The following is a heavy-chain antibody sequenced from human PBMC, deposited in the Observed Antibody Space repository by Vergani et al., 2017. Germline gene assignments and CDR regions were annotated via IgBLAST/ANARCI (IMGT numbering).Heavy chain of an antibody. J-gene: IGHJ4*02. V-gene: IGHV4-39*01. Sequence: QLQLQESGPGLVKPSETLSLTCTVSGGSITSSYYWGWIRQPPGKGLEWIGNIYHSGGAYYNPSLKGRVTISVDTSKNQFSLEVTSVTAADTAIYFCARTESFILRYFHWALWGQGTLVTVSS. CDR3: ARTESFILRYFHWAL. D-gene: IGHD3-9*01. CDR2: IYHSGGA. CDR1: GGSITSSYY.